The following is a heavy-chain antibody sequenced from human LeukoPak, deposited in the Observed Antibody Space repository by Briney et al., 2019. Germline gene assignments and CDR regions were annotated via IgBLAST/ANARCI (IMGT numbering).Heavy chain of an antibody. CDR1: GYTFTSYD. V-gene: IGHV1-8*01. D-gene: IGHD2-2*01. CDR3: AREVSSTRKYYYYGMDV. Sequence: ASVKVFCKASGYTFTSYDINWVRQATGQGLEWMGWMNPNSGNTGYAQKFQGRVTMTRNTSISTAYMELSSLRSEDTAVYYCAREVSSTRKYYYYGMDVWGQGTTVTVSS. CDR2: MNPNSGNT. J-gene: IGHJ6*02.